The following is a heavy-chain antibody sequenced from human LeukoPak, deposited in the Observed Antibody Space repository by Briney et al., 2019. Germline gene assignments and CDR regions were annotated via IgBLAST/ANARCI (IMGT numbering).Heavy chain of an antibody. J-gene: IGHJ4*02. Sequence: GGSLRLSCAASEFTFSSYWMGWVRQPPGKGLQWVANIKEDGTEKYYVDSVKGRFTISRDNPKNSVYLQMNSLRVEDTAVYYCARRPFGADYWGQGTLVTVSS. V-gene: IGHV3-7*01. D-gene: IGHD3-10*01. CDR3: ARRPFGADY. CDR1: EFTFSSYW. CDR2: IKEDGTEK.